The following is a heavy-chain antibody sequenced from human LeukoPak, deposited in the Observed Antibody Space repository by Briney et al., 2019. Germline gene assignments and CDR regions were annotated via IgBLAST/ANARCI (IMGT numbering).Heavy chain of an antibody. D-gene: IGHD2-2*01. V-gene: IGHV3-7*01. CDR3: ARAQSGHCSSTSCYDYGMDV. Sequence: GGSLRLSCAASTFTFSNYWMSWVRQAPGKGLEWVANINQNGSEKYYADSVKGRFTFSRDDAKNSLYLQTNCLRAEDTAVYYCARAQSGHCSSTSCYDYGMDVWGQGTTVTVSS. J-gene: IGHJ6*02. CDR1: TFTFSNYW. CDR2: INQNGSEK.